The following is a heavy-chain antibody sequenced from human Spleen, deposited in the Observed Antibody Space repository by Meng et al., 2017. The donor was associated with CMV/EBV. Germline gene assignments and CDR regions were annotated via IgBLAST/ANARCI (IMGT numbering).Heavy chain of an antibody. D-gene: IGHD1-26*01. CDR2: IYSDGSAT. CDR1: GFTFSNYW. Sequence: GGSLRLSCAASGFTFSNYWMHWVRQPPGKGLVWVSSIYSDGSATYYADSVKGRFTISRDNAKKTLYLQMRSLRAEDTGVYYCGREQSGRPDYWGRGTLVTVSS. V-gene: IGHV3-74*01. J-gene: IGHJ4*02. CDR3: GREQSGRPDY.